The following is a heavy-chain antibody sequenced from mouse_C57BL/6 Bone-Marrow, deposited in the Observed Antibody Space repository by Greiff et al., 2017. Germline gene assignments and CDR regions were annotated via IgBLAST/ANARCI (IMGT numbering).Heavy chain of an antibody. CDR1: GFTFSSYD. V-gene: IGHV5-4*03. CDR2: ISDGGSYT. D-gene: IGHD2-5*01. J-gene: IGHJ4*01. CDR3: ARTYYSNAYAMDY. Sequence: EVKLMESGGGLVKPGGSLKLSCAASGFTFSSYDMSWVRQTPEKRLEWVATISDGGSYTYYPANVKGRFTVSRDNAKNNLYLQMSHLKSEDTAMXYCARTYYSNAYAMDYWGQGTSVTVSS.